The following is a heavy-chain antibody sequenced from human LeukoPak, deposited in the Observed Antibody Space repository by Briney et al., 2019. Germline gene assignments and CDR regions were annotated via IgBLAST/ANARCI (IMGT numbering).Heavy chain of an antibody. CDR3: ARVGSTDGPHAFDI. CDR1: GFTFSSYW. J-gene: IGHJ3*02. D-gene: IGHD2-21*02. Sequence: GGSLRLSCAASGFTFSSYWMDWVRQAPGKGLVWVSGINSDGRMTRYAESVKGRFTISRDNAKNTLYLQMSSLRAEDTSVYYCARVGSTDGPHAFDIWGQGTMVTVSS. V-gene: IGHV3-74*01. CDR2: INSDGRMT.